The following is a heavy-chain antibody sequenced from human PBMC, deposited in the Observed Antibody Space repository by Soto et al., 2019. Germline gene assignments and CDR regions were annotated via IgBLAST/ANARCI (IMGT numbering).Heavy chain of an antibody. J-gene: IGHJ5*02. D-gene: IGHD6-6*01. CDR1: GGSISSYY. Sequence: SETLSLTCTVSGGSISSYYWSWIRQPPGKGLEWIGYIYYSGSTNYNPSLKSRVTISVDMSKNQFSLKLSSVTAADTAVYYCARGYSSSSPWFDPWGQGTLVTVSS. V-gene: IGHV4-59*01. CDR2: IYYSGST. CDR3: ARGYSSSSPWFDP.